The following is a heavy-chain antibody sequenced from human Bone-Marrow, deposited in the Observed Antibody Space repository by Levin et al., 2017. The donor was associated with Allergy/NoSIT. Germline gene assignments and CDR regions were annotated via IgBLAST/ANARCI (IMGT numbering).Heavy chain of an antibody. CDR2: MYYGGST. Sequence: KASETLSLTCIVSGGSIRSISHYWGWIRQPPGKGLEWIGSMYYGGSTYYNLSLKSRVTVSEGTSKNQFSLKLSSVTAADTAVYYCARTYDSGSHFMVRGIGAFDIWGQGTVVTVSS. D-gene: IGHD3-10*01. CDR3: ARTYDSGSHFMVRGIGAFDI. J-gene: IGHJ3*02. CDR1: GGSIRSISHY. V-gene: IGHV4-39*01.